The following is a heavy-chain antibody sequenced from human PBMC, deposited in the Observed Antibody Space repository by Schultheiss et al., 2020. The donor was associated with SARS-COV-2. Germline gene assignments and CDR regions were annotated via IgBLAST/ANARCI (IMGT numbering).Heavy chain of an antibody. CDR2: IHHSGST. D-gene: IGHD6-13*01. J-gene: IGHJ4*02. CDR1: DSSISSGYY. CDR3: ARVRTTYSSSCLDY. V-gene: IGHV4-38-2*01. Sequence: SETLSLTCGVSDSSISSGYYWGWIRQPPGKGLEWIGTIHHSGSTNYNPSLKSRVTISVDKSKNQFSLKLSSVTAADTAVYYCARVRTTYSSSCLDYWGQGTLVTVSS.